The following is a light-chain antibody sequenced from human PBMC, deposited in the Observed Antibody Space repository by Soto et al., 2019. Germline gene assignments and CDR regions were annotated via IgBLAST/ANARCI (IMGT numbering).Light chain of an antibody. V-gene: IGKV3D-15*01. CDR2: GAS. CDR3: QHSET. CDR1: QSVNSN. Sequence: EIVMTQSPATLSVSPGERATLSCRASQSVNSNLAWYQHKPGQTPRLLIYGASTRATGIPDRFSGSGSGTDFTLTISRLEPEDFAVYYCQHSETFGQGTKV. J-gene: IGKJ1*01.